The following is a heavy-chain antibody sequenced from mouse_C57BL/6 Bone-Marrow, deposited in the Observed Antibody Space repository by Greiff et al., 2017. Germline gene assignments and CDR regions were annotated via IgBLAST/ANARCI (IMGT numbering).Heavy chain of an antibody. J-gene: IGHJ1*03. D-gene: IGHD1-3*01. V-gene: IGHV1-53*01. CDR3: AREWTWVYWYFDV. CDR2: INPNHGGT. Sequence: VKLQQPGAELVKPGASVKLSCKASGYTFTSYWMHWVKQRPGQGLEWIGDINPNHGGTIYNQKFKGKATLTVDKSSSTAYMELISLTSDDTAVYYCAREWTWVYWYFDVWGTGTTVTVSS. CDR1: GYTFTSYW.